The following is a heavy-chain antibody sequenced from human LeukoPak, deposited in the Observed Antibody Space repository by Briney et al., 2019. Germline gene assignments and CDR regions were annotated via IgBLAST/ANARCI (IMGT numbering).Heavy chain of an antibody. J-gene: IGHJ6*03. CDR2: ISSSGSTT. V-gene: IGHV3-48*03. CDR1: GFTFSSYE. D-gene: IGHD3-3*01. Sequence: PGGSLRLSCAASGFTFSSYEMNWVRQAPGKGLEWVSYISSSGSTTHYADSVKGRFTISRDNSKNTLYLQMNSLRAEDTAVYYCAKYYDFWSGYSQHYYYMDVWGKGTTVTVSS. CDR3: AKYYDFWSGYSQHYYYMDV.